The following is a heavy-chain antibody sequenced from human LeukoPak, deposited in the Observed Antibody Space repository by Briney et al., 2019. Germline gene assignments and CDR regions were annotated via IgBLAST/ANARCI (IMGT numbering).Heavy chain of an antibody. J-gene: IGHJ4*02. CDR3: ARDHSAYCSGGSCYPIFDY. D-gene: IGHD2-15*01. CDR1: GYTFTSYG. Sequence: ASVKVSCKASGYTFTSYGISWVRQAPGQGLEWMGWISAYNGNTNYAQMLQGRVTMTTDTSTSTAYMELRSLRSDDTAVYYCARDHSAYCSGGSCYPIFDYWGQGTLVTVSS. CDR2: ISAYNGNT. V-gene: IGHV1-18*01.